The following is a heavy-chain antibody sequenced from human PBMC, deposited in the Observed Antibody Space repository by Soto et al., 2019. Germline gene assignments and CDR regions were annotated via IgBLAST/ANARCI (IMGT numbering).Heavy chain of an antibody. Sequence: SETLSLTCTVSGGSISSGDYYWSWIRQPPGKGLEWIGYIYYSGSTYYNPSLKSRVTISVDTSKNQFSLKLSSVTAADTAVYYCARGVLTGYYTHYYFDYWGQGTLVTGSS. CDR2: IYYSGST. J-gene: IGHJ4*02. D-gene: IGHD3-9*01. V-gene: IGHV4-30-4*01. CDR1: GGSISSGDYY. CDR3: ARGVLTGYYTHYYFDY.